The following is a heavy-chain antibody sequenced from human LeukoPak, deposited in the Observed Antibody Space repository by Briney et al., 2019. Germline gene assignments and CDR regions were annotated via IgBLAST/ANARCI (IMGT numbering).Heavy chain of an antibody. J-gene: IGHJ3*02. CDR3: ARVRYYDSSGHDAFDI. CDR2: IYGGGST. D-gene: IGHD3-22*01. V-gene: IGHV3-66*01. Sequence: GGSLRLSCAASGFTVSSNSMSWVRQAPGKGLGWVSIIYGGGSTDFAGSVTGRFTISRDNSKNTVYLQMNSLRAKDTAVYFCARVRYYDSSGHDAFDIWGQGTMVTVSS. CDR1: GFTVSSNS.